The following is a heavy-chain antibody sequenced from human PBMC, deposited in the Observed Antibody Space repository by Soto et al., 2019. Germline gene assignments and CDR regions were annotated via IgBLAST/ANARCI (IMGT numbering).Heavy chain of an antibody. J-gene: IGHJ3*02. CDR2: IYYSGST. D-gene: IGHD4-17*01. CDR3: ARSGEQSRSAFDI. Sequence: LCGGSISSGDYYWSWIRQPPGKGLEWIGYIYYSGSTYYNPSLKSRVTISVDTSKNQFSLKLSSVTAADTAVYYCARSGEQSRSAFDIWGQGTMVTVSS. V-gene: IGHV4-30-4*01. CDR1: GGSISSGDYY.